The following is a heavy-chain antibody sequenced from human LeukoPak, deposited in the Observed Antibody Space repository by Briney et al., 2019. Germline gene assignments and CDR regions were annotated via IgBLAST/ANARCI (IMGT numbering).Heavy chain of an antibody. CDR2: ISAYNGNT. CDR1: GYTFTSYG. J-gene: IGHJ4*02. Sequence: ASVKVSCKASGYTFTSYGISWVRQAPGQGLEWMGWISAYNGNTNYVQKLQGRVTMTTDTSTSTAYMELRSLRSDDTAVYYCARGGSIVVVPAAIANLDYWGQGTLVTVSS. D-gene: IGHD2-2*01. CDR3: ARGGSIVVVPAAIANLDY. V-gene: IGHV1-18*01.